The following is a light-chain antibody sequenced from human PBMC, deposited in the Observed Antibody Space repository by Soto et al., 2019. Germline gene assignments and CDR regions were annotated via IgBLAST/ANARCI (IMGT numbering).Light chain of an antibody. Sequence: DIQMTQSPSTLSASVGDRVTITCRASQSISSWLAWNQQKPGKAPKLLIYDASSLESGVPSRFSGSGSGTEFTLTISSLQPDDFATYYRQQYNSYSGTFGQGTKVDIK. CDR2: DAS. J-gene: IGKJ1*01. CDR3: QQYNSYSGT. V-gene: IGKV1-5*01. CDR1: QSISSW.